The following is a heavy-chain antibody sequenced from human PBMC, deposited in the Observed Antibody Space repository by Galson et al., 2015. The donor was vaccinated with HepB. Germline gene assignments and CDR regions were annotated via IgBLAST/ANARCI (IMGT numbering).Heavy chain of an antibody. D-gene: IGHD4-17*01. V-gene: IGHV3-23*01. J-gene: IGHJ4*02. Sequence: SLRLSCAASGFTFSSYAMSWVRQAPGKGLEWVSAISGSGGSTYYADSVKGRFTISRDNSKNTLYLQMNSLRAEDTAVYYCARDREDYGVSDYWGQGTLVTVSS. CDR3: ARDREDYGVSDY. CDR2: ISGSGGST. CDR1: GFTFSSYA.